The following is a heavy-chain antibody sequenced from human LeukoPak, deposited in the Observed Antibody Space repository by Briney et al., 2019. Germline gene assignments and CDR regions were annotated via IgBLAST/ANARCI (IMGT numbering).Heavy chain of an antibody. D-gene: IGHD6-6*01. V-gene: IGHV3-66*01. CDR1: GVTVGNNY. CDR2: IYSGGST. CDR3: ARDPPAVAANTYG. J-gene: IGHJ4*02. Sequence: GGSLRFSCAASGVTVGNNYMNWVRQAPGKRLEWVSLIYSGGSTHYADSVKGRFTISRDNSKNTLYRQMNSLRVDDTAVYYCARDPPAVAANTYGWGQGTLVTVSS.